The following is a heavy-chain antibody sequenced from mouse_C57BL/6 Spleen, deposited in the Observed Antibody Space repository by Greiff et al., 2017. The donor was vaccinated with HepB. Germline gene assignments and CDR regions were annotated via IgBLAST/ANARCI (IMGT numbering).Heavy chain of an antibody. Sequence: QVQLQQPGAELVKPGASVKMSCKASGYTFTSYWITWVKQRPGQGLEWIGDIYPGSGSTNYNEKFKSKATLTVDTSSSTAYMQLSSLTSEDSAVYYCARGIRGSSHVAYWGQGTLVTVSA. CDR1: GYTFTSYW. V-gene: IGHV1-55*01. CDR2: IYPGSGST. D-gene: IGHD1-1*01. J-gene: IGHJ3*01. CDR3: ARGIRGSSHVAY.